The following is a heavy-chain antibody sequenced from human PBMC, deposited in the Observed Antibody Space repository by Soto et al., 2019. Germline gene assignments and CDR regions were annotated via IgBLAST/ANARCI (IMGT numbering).Heavy chain of an antibody. D-gene: IGHD1-7*01. V-gene: IGHV4-4*02. CDR3: ASRDPGTSVDY. CDR2: IYRTGST. CDR1: GGSVTSNNG. J-gene: IGHJ4*02. Sequence: QVQLQESGPGLVKPSVTLSLTCSVSGGSVTSNNGWTWVRQHPGQGLEWIWEIYRTGSTNYNPYLKSRLTISLEKSENQFSLKVTSMTAANTAGYYCASRDPGTSVDYWGQGTLVTVSS.